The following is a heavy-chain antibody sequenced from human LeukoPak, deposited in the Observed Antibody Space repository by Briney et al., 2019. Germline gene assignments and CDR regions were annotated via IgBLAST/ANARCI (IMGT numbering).Heavy chain of an antibody. CDR2: IYYSGST. CDR1: GGSISSSSYY. D-gene: IGHD3-3*01. V-gene: IGHV4-39*07. CDR3: ARGAWRFNYDFWSGSYIVSYFDP. J-gene: IGHJ5*02. Sequence: PSETLSLTCTVSGGSISSSSYYWGWIRQPPGKGLEWIGSIYYSGSTYYNPSLKSRVTISVDTSKNQFSLKLSSVTAADTAVYYCARGAWRFNYDFWSGSYIVSYFDPWGQGTLVTVSS.